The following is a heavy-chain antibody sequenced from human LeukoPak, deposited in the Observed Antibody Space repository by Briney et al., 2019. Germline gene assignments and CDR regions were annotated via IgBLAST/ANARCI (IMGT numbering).Heavy chain of an antibody. D-gene: IGHD1-26*01. J-gene: IGHJ4*02. CDR1: GYTFTSYG. CDR2: ISAYNGNT. CDR3: ARDWDPTSNTNYFDP. V-gene: IGHV1-18*01. Sequence: GASVKVSCKASGYTFTSYGISWVRQAPGQGLEWMGWISAYNGNTNYAQELQGRVTMTTDTSTSTAYMELRSLRSDDTAVYYCARDWDPTSNTNYFDPWAQGTRVIVSS.